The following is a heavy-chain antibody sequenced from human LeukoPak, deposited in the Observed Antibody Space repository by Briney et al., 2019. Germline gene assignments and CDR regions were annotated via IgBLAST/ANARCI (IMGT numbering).Heavy chain of an antibody. V-gene: IGHV3-21*06. CDR2: ISTSSSYI. D-gene: IGHD1-26*01. Sequence: GGSLRLSCAVSGFTFSSYSMNWVRQAPGKVLGWVSSISTSSSYIYYADSRKGRFTISRDNAKNSLYLQMNSLRAEDTAVYYCARVGSLTRATHDAFDIWGQGTMVTVSS. CDR1: GFTFSSYS. CDR3: ARVGSLTRATHDAFDI. J-gene: IGHJ3*02.